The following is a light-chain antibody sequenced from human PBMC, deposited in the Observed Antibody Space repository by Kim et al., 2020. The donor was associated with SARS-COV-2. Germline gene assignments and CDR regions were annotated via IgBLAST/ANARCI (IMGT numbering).Light chain of an antibody. Sequence: SYELTQPPSVSVSPGQTATITCSGDKLGDKYVSWYQQKPGQSPVLVISKDNRRPSGIPERFSGSNSGNTATLTISGTQAMDEADYYCQAWDSSTTWLFGGGTQLTVL. V-gene: IGLV3-1*01. CDR3: QAWDSSTTWL. J-gene: IGLJ3*02. CDR2: KDN. CDR1: KLGDKY.